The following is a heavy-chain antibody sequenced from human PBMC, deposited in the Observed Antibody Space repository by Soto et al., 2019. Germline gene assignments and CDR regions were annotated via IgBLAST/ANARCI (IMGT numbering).Heavy chain of an antibody. D-gene: IGHD3-16*01. J-gene: IGHJ4*02. V-gene: IGHV4-4*02. CDR1: GGSISSDNW. CDR3: ARFGSPSLLLGELAPYYFDY. CDR2: IYHTGIT. Sequence: QVQLQESGPGLVRPSGTLSLTCAVSGGSISSDNWGGWVRQPPGKGLEWIGEIYHTGITNYNPSLKSRVIMSVDKSKNQFSLRLTSVTAADTAVFYCARFGSPSLLLGELAPYYFDYWGQGILVTVSS.